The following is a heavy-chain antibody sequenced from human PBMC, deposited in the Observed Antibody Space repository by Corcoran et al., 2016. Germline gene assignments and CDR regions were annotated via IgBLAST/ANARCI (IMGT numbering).Heavy chain of an antibody. CDR2: VKNDGSLI. CDR3: ARAKQTYPIEGRDV. Sequence: EVQLVESGGGLVQPGGSLRLSCVASGFTLSTSWMNWVRQAPGKGLVWVTRVKNDGSLITYADSVKGRFTISRDIAKNTLYLQMNSLRAEDTAVYYCARAKQTYPIEGRDVWGQGTTVTVSS. V-gene: IGHV3-74*03. J-gene: IGHJ6*02. CDR1: GFTLSTSW.